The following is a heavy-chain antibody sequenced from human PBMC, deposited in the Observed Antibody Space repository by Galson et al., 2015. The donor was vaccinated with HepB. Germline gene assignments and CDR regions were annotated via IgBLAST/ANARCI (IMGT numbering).Heavy chain of an antibody. CDR2: ISGGGGTT. CDR1: GFTFSGSA. J-gene: IGHJ4*02. Sequence: SLRLSCAASGFTFSGSAMHWVRQAPGKGLEWVSVISGGGGTTYYADSVKGRFTISRDNSKSTLYLQMNSLRAEDTAVYYCAQKGGGDCYSSDDYWGQGTLVTVSS. D-gene: IGHD2-21*02. CDR3: AQKGGGDCYSSDDY. V-gene: IGHV3-23*01.